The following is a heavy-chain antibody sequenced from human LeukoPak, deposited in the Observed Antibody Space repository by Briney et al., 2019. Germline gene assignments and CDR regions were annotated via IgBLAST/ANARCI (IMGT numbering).Heavy chain of an antibody. D-gene: IGHD6-19*01. CDR2: ISWNSGSI. CDR3: AKDIPEYSSGWYYFDY. J-gene: IGHJ4*02. CDR1: GFTFDDYA. V-gene: IGHV3-9*01. Sequence: GGSLRLSCAASGFTFDDYAMHWVRHAPGKGLEWVSGISWNSGSIGYADSVKGRFTISRDNAKNSLYLQMNSLRAEDTALYYCAKDIPEYSSGWYYFDYWGQGTLVTVSS.